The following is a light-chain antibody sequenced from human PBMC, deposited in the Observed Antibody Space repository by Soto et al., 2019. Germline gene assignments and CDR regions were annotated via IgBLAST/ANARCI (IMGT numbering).Light chain of an antibody. CDR2: EVV. CDR3: LAWDSSLNGYV. CDR1: KNDIGVYDF. J-gene: IGLJ1*01. V-gene: IGLV2-8*01. Sequence: QSALTQPPSASGSPGQSVTISCTGTKNDIGVYDFVSWYQHHPGKAPRLIIYEVVQRPSGVPDRFSGSKSGNTASLTVSGLQAADEADYFCLAWDSSLNGYVFGTGTKVTVL.